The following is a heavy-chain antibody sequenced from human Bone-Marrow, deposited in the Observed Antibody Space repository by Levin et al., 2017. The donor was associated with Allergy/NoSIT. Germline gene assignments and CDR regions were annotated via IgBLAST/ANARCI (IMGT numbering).Heavy chain of an antibody. J-gene: IGHJ6*02. D-gene: IGHD2-2*01. V-gene: IGHV3-49*04. CDR2: IRSKAYGGTT. CDR3: TRGAVETWYCSSTSCYPNPYYYYGMDV. CDR1: GFTFGDYA. Sequence: GGSLRLSCTASGFTFGDYAMSWVRQAPGKWLEWVGFIRSKAYGGTTEYAASVKGIFTISRDDSKSIAYLQMNSLKTEDTAVYYCTRGAVETWYCSSTSCYPNPYYYYGMDVWGQGTTVTVSS.